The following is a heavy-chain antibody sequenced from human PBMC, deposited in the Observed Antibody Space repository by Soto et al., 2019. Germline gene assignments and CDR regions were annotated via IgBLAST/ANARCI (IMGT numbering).Heavy chain of an antibody. CDR3: ARTSDSSGYFDY. CDR1: GGSISSGGYS. D-gene: IGHD3-22*01. J-gene: IGHJ4*02. CDR2: IYHSGST. V-gene: IGHV4-30-2*01. Sequence: SETLSLTCAVSGGSISSGGYSWSWIRQPPGKGLEWIGYIYHSGSTYYNPSLKSRVTISVDRSKNQFSLKLSSVTAADTAVYYCARTSDSSGYFDYWGQGTLVTV.